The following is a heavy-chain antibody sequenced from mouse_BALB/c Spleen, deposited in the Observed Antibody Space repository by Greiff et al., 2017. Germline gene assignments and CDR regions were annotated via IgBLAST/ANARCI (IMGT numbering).Heavy chain of an antibody. Sequence: VQLKQSGPELVKPGASVKVSCKASGYAFTSYNMYWVKQSHGKSLEWIGYIDPYNGGTSYNQKFKGKATLTVDKSSSTAYMHLNSLTSEDSAVYYCARGGYYGSRYFDVWGAGTTVTVSS. CDR1: GYAFTSYN. CDR3: ARGGYYGSRYFDV. CDR2: IDPYNGGT. V-gene: IGHV1S135*01. D-gene: IGHD1-1*01. J-gene: IGHJ1*01.